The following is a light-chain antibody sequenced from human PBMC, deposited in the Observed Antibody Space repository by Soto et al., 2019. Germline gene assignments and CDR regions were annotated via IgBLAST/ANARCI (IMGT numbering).Light chain of an antibody. V-gene: IGKV3-15*01. CDR3: QQYVTSPSIT. CDR2: GAS. Sequence: EIVMTQSPATLSVSPGERATLSCRASQSVSSNLAWYQQKPGQAPRLLIYGASTRATGIPARFSGSGSERAFTLAISGLEPADFGVYYCQQYVTSPSITFGQGTRLEIK. J-gene: IGKJ5*01. CDR1: QSVSSN.